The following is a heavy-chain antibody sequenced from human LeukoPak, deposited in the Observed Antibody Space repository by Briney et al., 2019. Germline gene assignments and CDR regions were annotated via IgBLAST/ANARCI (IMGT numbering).Heavy chain of an antibody. Sequence: GGSLRLSCAASGFTFSSYGMHWVRQAPGKGLEWVAVIWYDGSNKYYADSVKGRFTISRDNSKNTLYLQMNSLRAEDTAVYYCAKDAVFWSGWYLVYYYYYMDVWGKGTTVTVSS. CDR2: IWYDGSNK. J-gene: IGHJ6*03. CDR1: GFTFSSYG. V-gene: IGHV3-33*06. CDR3: AKDAVFWSGWYLVYYYYYMDV. D-gene: IGHD3-3*01.